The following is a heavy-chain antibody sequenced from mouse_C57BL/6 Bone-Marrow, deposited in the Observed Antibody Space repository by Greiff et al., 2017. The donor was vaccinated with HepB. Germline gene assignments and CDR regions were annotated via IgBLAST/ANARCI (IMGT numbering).Heavy chain of an antibody. D-gene: IGHD3-2*02. CDR2: ISYSGST. J-gene: IGHJ4*01. CDR3: ARDSSGYYYAMDY. CDR1: GYSITSDY. V-gene: IGHV3-8*01. Sequence: EVMLVESGPGLAKPSQTLSLTCSVTGYSITSDYWNWIRKFPGNKLEYMGYISYSGSTYYNPSLKSRISITRDTSKNQYYLQLNSVTTEDTATYYCARDSSGYYYAMDYWGQGTSVTVSS.